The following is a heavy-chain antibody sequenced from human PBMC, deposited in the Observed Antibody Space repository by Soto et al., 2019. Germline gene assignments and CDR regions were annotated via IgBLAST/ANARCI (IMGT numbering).Heavy chain of an antibody. CDR3: ARSYGGIDY. Sequence: GESLKISCKGSGYSFTSYWISWVRQMPGKGLEWMGRIDPSDSYTNYSPSFQGHVTISADKSISTASLKLSSVTAADTAVYYCARSYGGIDYWGQGTLVTVSS. J-gene: IGHJ4*02. CDR1: GYSFTSYW. V-gene: IGHV5-10-1*01. D-gene: IGHD4-17*01. CDR2: IDPSDSYT.